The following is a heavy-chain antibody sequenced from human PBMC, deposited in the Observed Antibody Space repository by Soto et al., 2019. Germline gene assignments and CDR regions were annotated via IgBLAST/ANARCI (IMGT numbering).Heavy chain of an antibody. CDR3: ARDPSIAVAGWYYYGMDV. CDR2: IYHSGST. CDR1: SGSISSSNW. J-gene: IGHJ6*02. D-gene: IGHD6-19*01. V-gene: IGHV4-4*02. Sequence: SETLSLTCAVSSGSISSSNWWSWVRQPPGKGLEWIGEIYHSGSTNYNPSLKSRVTISVDTSKNQFSLQLNSVTPEDTAVYYCARDPSIAVAGWYYYGMDVWGQGTTVTVSS.